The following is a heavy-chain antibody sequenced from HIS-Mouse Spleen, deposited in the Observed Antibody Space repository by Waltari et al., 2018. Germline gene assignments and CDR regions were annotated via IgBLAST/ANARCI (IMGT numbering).Heavy chain of an antibody. CDR3: AREIPYSSSWYDWYFDL. CDR1: GYTFTGYY. J-gene: IGHJ2*01. D-gene: IGHD6-13*01. V-gene: IGHV1-2*02. Sequence: QVQLVQSGAEVKKPGASVKVSCKASGYTFTGYYMHWVRQAPGQGLEWMGWINPNSGGTNYAQKFQRRVTMTRDTSISTAYMELSSVTAADTAVYYCAREIPYSSSWYDWYFDLWGRGTLVTVSS. CDR2: INPNSGGT.